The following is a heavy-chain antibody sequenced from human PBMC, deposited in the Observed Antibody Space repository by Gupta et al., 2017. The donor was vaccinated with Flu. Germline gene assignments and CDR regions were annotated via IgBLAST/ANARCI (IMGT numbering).Heavy chain of an antibody. V-gene: IGHV3-23*04. CDR2: IGGSGTQT. D-gene: IGHD2-15*01. J-gene: IGHJ4*02. CDR3: TKDCSGGTCYPTPDF. Sequence: EVKLVESGGGLMQPGESLRLSCVASGFSFGIYAMSWVRQAPGKGLGWVAHIGGSGTQTHYADSVEGRFTIFRDNSKNTLYLQMNSLRADDTAIYFCTKDCSGGTCYPTPDFWGQGTVVTVSS. CDR1: GFSFGIYA.